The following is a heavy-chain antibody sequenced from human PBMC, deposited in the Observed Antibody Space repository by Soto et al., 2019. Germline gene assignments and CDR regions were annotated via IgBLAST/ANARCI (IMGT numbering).Heavy chain of an antibody. J-gene: IGHJ4*02. CDR2: ISSSSSTI. D-gene: IGHD1-26*01. CDR1: GFTFSTYS. V-gene: IGHV3-48*02. CDR3: ASRNGGGSSLLFDY. Sequence: EVQLVESGGGLVQPGGSLRLSCAASGFTFSTYSMNWVRQAPGKGLEWVSYISSSSSTIYYADSVKGRFTISRDNAKNPLYLQMNSLRDEDTAVYYCASRNGGGSSLLFDYWGQGTLVTVSS.